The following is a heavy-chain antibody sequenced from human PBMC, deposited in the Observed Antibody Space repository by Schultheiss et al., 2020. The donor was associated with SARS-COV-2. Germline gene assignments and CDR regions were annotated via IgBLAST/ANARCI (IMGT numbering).Heavy chain of an antibody. J-gene: IGHJ6*02. D-gene: IGHD6-13*01. CDR1: GFTFSSYA. V-gene: IGHV3-23*01. CDR3: AKVSVAAAGRAAYYGMDV. CDR2: ISSSGGST. Sequence: GESLKISCAASGFTFSSYAMYWVRQAPGKGLEWVSAISSSGGSTYYADSVKGRFTISRDNSKNTLYLQVNTLRAEDTALYFCAKVSVAAAGRAAYYGMDVWGHGTTVTVSS.